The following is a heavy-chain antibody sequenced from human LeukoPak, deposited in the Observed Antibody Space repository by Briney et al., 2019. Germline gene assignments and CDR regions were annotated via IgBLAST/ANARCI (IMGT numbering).Heavy chain of an antibody. CDR1: GYTLTELS. Sequence: ASVKVSCKVSGYTLTELSMHWVRQAPGKGLEWMGGFDPEDGETIYAQKFQGGVTMTEDTSTDTAYMELSSLRSEDTAVYYCARGGYSGYDLDYWGQGTLVTVSS. D-gene: IGHD5-12*01. CDR2: FDPEDGET. V-gene: IGHV1-24*01. CDR3: ARGGYSGYDLDY. J-gene: IGHJ4*02.